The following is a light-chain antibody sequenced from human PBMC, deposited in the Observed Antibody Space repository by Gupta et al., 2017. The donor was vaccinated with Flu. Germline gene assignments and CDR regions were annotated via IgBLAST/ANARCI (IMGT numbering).Light chain of an antibody. Sequence: DVQMTQSPSSLSASVGDRVTITCQASQEISRLLTWYQQKPGKAPKLLIYAASTLETGVPSRFRGSGSGTDFTFTISNLQPEDIATYYCQQYDNFPITFGGGTKVEIK. V-gene: IGKV1-33*01. CDR1: QEISRL. J-gene: IGKJ4*01. CDR3: QQYDNFPIT. CDR2: AAS.